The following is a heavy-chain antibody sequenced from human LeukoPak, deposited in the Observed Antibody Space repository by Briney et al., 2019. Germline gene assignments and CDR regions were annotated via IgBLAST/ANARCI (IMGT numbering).Heavy chain of an antibody. CDR2: IKQDGSEK. Sequence: GGSLRLSCAASGFTFSTYWMGWVRQAPGKGLEWVANIKQDGSEKYYVDSVKGRFTISRDNAKNSLYLQMNSLRAEDTAVYYCAREDLVRGSYSSYYYGMDVWGQGTTVIVAS. CDR3: AREDLVRGSYSSYYYGMDV. J-gene: IGHJ6*02. D-gene: IGHD1-26*01. CDR1: GFTFSTYW. V-gene: IGHV3-7*05.